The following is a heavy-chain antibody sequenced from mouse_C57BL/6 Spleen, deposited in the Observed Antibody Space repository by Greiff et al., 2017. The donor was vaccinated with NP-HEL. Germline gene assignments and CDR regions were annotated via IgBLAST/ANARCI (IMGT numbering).Heavy chain of an antibody. CDR2: IYPSDSET. V-gene: IGHV1-61*01. J-gene: IGHJ2*01. D-gene: IGHD2-5*01. CDR3: AREGENSNYDY. CDR1: GYTFTSYW. Sequence: VQLQQPGAELVRPGSSVKLSCKASGYTFTSYWMDWVKQRPGQGLEWIGNIYPSDSETHYNQKFKDKATLTVDKSSSTAYMQLSSLTSEDSAVYYCAREGENSNYDYWGQGTTLTVSS.